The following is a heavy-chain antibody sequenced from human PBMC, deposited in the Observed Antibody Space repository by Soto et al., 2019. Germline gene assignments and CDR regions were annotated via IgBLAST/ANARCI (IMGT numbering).Heavy chain of an antibody. Sequence: EVQLVESGGGLVQPGGSLRLSCASAGFTFNNYWMHWVRQAPGRGLVWVSRINGDGSSTFYADSVKGRFTISRDNAKKTVYLQMNSLRVEDTAVYYCARGIQYRYGMDVWGQGTTVTVSS. CDR1: GFTFNNYW. V-gene: IGHV3-74*01. D-gene: IGHD5-18*01. CDR3: ARGIQYRYGMDV. CDR2: INGDGSST. J-gene: IGHJ6*02.